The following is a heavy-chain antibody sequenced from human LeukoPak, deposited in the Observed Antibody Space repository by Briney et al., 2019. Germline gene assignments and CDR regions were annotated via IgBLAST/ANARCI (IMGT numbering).Heavy chain of an antibody. Sequence: SETLSLTCTVSGGSISDGGYYWSWIRQHPGKGLEWIGYIYDSGTTYYSPALQSRVTISVDTSDNKFSLKLRSLTAAQTAVYYCARGGDRRGFDYWGQGTLVTVSS. V-gene: IGHV4-31*03. J-gene: IGHJ4*02. CDR2: IYDSGTT. CDR1: GGSISDGGYY. D-gene: IGHD1-14*01. CDR3: ARGGDRRGFDY.